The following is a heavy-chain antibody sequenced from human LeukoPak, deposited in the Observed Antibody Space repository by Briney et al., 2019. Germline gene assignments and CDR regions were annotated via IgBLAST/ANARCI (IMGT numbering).Heavy chain of an antibody. J-gene: IGHJ6*03. CDR2: INNDGKLV. Sequence: GGSLRLSCSASGFIFRNFWMHWVRQAPGKGPVWVSRINNDGKLVTYADSVKGRFTISRDSAKDTVFPQMNSLRVEDTALYYCVRGLGDVWGKGTLVTVSS. CDR1: GFIFRNFW. CDR3: VRGLGDV. D-gene: IGHD4-11*01. V-gene: IGHV3-74*01.